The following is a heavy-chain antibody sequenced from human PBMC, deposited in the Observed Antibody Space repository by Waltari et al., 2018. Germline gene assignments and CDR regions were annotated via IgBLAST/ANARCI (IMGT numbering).Heavy chain of an antibody. D-gene: IGHD1-26*01. J-gene: IGHJ4*02. CDR2: LIPSVGTA. V-gene: IGHV1-69*14. CDR1: GGTFSSYA. CDR3: ARGLGVGAIYYFDY. Sequence: QVQLVQSGAEVKKPGSSVKVSCKASGGTFSSYAISWVRQAPGQGLGWMGGLIPSVGTANNAQKVQGRGTITADKSTSTAYMERSSLRSEDTAVYYWARGLGVGAIYYFDYWGQGTLVTVSS.